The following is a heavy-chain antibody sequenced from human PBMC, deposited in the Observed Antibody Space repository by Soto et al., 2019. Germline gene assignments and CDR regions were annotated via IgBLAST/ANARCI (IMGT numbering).Heavy chain of an antibody. D-gene: IGHD3-3*01. CDR2: IIPIIGTA. J-gene: IGHJ6*02. CDR1: GGTFSSYG. CDR3: ARPTYYDFWSGYQTGYYYYGMDV. V-gene: IGHV1-69*12. Sequence: QVQLVQSGAEVKKPGSSVKVSCKASGGTFSSYGISWVRQAPGQRLEWMGGIIPIIGTANYAQKFQGRVTITADESTSTAYMELSSLRSEDTAVYYCARPTYYDFWSGYQTGYYYYGMDVWGQGTTVTVSS.